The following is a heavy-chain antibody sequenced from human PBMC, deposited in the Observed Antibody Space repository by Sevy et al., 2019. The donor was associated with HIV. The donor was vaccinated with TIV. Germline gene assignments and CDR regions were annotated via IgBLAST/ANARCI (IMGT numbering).Heavy chain of an antibody. CDR3: AREGGIGGTTPPFDY. Sequence: SDTLSLTCTVSGGSISSYYWSWIRQPAGKGLEWIGRIYTSGSTNYNPSLKSRVTVSVDTSKNQFSLKLSSVTAADTAVYYCAREGGIGGTTPPFDYWGQGTLVTVSS. CDR2: IYTSGST. V-gene: IGHV4-4*07. J-gene: IGHJ4*02. D-gene: IGHD1-7*01. CDR1: GGSISSYY.